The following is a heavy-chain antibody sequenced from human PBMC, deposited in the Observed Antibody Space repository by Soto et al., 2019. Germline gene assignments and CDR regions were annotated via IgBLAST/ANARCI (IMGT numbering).Heavy chain of an antibody. CDR1: GGTFSSYT. V-gene: IGHV1-69*04. CDR2: IIPILGIA. D-gene: IGHD2-15*01. J-gene: IGHJ4*02. Sequence: GASVKVSCKASGGTFSSYTISWVRQAPGQGLEWMGRIIPILGIANYAQKFQGRVTITADKSTSTAYMELSSLRSEDTAVYYCARDPGYCSGGSCSRWFDYWGQGTLVTVSS. CDR3: ARDPGYCSGGSCSRWFDY.